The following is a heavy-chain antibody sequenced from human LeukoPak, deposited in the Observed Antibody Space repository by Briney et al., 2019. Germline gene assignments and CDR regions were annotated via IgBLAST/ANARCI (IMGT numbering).Heavy chain of an antibody. J-gene: IGHJ5*02. Sequence: ASVKVSCKASGYTFTSYAMHWVRQAPGQRLEWMGWINAGNGNTKYSQKFQGRVTITRDTSASTAYMELSSLRSEDTAVYYCARDGEGSRDYSNFNWFDPWGQGTLVTVSS. CDR2: INAGNGNT. V-gene: IGHV1-3*01. D-gene: IGHD4-11*01. CDR1: GYTFTSYA. CDR3: ARDGEGSRDYSNFNWFDP.